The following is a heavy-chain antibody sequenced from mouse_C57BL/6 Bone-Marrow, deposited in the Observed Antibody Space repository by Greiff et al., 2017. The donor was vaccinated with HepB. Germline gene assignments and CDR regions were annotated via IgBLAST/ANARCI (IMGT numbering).Heavy chain of an antibody. D-gene: IGHD1-1*02. Sequence: VQLQQPGAELVKPGASVKMSCKASGYTFTSYWITWVKQRPGQGLEWIGMIHPNSGSTNYNEKFKSKATLTVDKSSSTAYMQLSSLTSEDSAVYYCARRRKLCPWTMDYWGQGTSVTVSS. CDR3: ARRRKLCPWTMDY. CDR1: GYTFTSYW. V-gene: IGHV1-64*01. J-gene: IGHJ4*01. CDR2: IHPNSGST.